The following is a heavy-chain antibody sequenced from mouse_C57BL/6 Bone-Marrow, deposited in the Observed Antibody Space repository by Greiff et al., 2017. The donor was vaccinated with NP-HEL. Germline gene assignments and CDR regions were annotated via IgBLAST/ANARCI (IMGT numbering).Heavy chain of an antibody. CDR3: ARGFYYDYDGGY. D-gene: IGHD2-4*01. Sequence: QVQLQHSGAELARPGASVKLSCKASGYTFTSYGISWVKQRTGQGLEWIGEIYPRSGNTYYNEKFKGKATLTADKSSSTAYMELRSLTSEDSAVYFCARGFYYDYDGGYWGQGTTLTVSS. CDR2: IYPRSGNT. V-gene: IGHV1-81*01. J-gene: IGHJ2*01. CDR1: GYTFTSYG.